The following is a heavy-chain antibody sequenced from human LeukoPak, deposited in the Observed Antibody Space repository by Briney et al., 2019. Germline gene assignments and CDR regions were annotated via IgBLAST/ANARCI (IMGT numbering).Heavy chain of an antibody. CDR3: AKNDYSTYTAWDY. J-gene: IGHJ4*02. CDR2: ISCSGGSP. CDR1: GFTFSSYA. V-gene: IGHV3-23*01. D-gene: IGHD6-13*01. Sequence: PGGSLRLSCAASGFTFSSYAMSWVRQAPGKGLEWVSTISCSGGSPYYADSVKGRFTISRDNSKNTLYLQVNSLRAEDTAVYYCAKNDYSTYTAWDYWGQGTLVTVSS.